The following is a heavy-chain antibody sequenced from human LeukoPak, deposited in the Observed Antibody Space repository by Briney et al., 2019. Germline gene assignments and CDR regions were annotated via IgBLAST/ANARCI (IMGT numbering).Heavy chain of an antibody. CDR3: AKGRYCSGGSCSHFDY. CDR1: GFTFSSYA. Sequence: PGGSLRLSCAASGFTFSSYAMTWVRQAPGKGLEWVSAISGSGGCTYYADSVKGRFTISRDNSKNTLYLQMNSLRAEDTAVYYCAKGRYCSGGSCSHFDYWGQGTLVTVSS. CDR2: ISGSGGCT. D-gene: IGHD2-15*01. J-gene: IGHJ4*02. V-gene: IGHV3-23*01.